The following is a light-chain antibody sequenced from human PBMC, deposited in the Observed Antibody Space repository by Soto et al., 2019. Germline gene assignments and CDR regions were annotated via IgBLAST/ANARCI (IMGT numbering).Light chain of an antibody. V-gene: IGKV4-1*01. CDR3: QQRSNWPLT. J-gene: IGKJ4*01. Sequence: IVMTESPCSLAVSVGYVGSIWCKSMHCVFHSSKNKNHLAWYQQKPGQPPKLLIYWASTRESGVPARFSGSGSGTDFTLTISSLEPEDFAVYYCQQRSNWPLTFGGGTKVDIK. CDR1: HCVFHSSKNKNH. CDR2: WAS.